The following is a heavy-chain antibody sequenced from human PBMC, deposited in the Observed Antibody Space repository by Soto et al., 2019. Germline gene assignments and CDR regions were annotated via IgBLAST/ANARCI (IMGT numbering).Heavy chain of an antibody. V-gene: IGHV3-21*01. CDR2: ISSSSSYI. CDR3: ARLRGYMGSGWSYIDF. CDR1: GFTFSSYS. Sequence: GGSLRLSCAASGFTFSSYSMNWVRQAPGKGLEWVSSISSSSSYIYYADSVKGRFTISRDNAKNSLYLQMNSLRAEDTAVYYCARLRGYMGSGWSYIDFWGQGTLVSVSS. D-gene: IGHD6-19*01. J-gene: IGHJ4*02.